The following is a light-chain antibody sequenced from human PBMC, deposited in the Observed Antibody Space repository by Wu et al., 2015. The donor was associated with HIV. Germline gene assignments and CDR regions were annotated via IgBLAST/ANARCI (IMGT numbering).Light chain of an antibody. CDR1: DNIKDE. V-gene: IGKV1-12*01. CDR3: QQGLSYPIP. J-gene: IGKJ2*01. Sequence: DIQMTQSSSYLSASVGDRIVISCRASDNIKDELAWYQQKRREAPKLLIYAASILESGVAPRFSGSGFGADFTLTIDNLQSEDFALYFWQQGLSYPIPFGQGT. CDR2: AAS.